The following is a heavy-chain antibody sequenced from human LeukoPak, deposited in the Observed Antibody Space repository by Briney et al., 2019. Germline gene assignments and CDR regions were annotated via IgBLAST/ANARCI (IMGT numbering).Heavy chain of an antibody. CDR1: GFNVSNNY. V-gene: IGHV3-66*01. Sequence: GGSLRLSCVASGFNVSNNYMSWVRQAPGKGLEWVSVIYSRGSTNYADSVKGRFIISRDNSKSTLFLQMNSLRAEDTAVYYCARDKVGYTYGYARAHYGMDVWGQGTTVIVSS. D-gene: IGHD5-18*01. CDR3: ARDKVGYTYGYARAHYGMDV. J-gene: IGHJ6*02. CDR2: IYSRGST.